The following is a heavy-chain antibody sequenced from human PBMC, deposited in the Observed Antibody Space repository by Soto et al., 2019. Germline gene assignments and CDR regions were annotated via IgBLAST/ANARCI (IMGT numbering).Heavy chain of an antibody. D-gene: IGHD3-22*01. CDR1: GGSISSSSYY. V-gene: IGHV4-39*01. Sequence: ETLSLTCTVSGGSISSSSYYWGWIRQPPGKGLEWIGSIYYSGSTYYNPSLKSRVTISVDTSKNQFSLKLSSVTAADTAVYYCARLFRGYYDSSGPDAFDIWGQGTMVTVSS. CDR3: ARLFRGYYDSSGPDAFDI. J-gene: IGHJ3*02. CDR2: IYYSGST.